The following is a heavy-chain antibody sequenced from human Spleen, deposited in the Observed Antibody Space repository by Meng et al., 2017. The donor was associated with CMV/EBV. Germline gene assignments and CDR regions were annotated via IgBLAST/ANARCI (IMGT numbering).Heavy chain of an antibody. V-gene: IGHV3-7*03. CDR2: IKQDGSEK. CDR1: GFTFSSYW. J-gene: IGHJ6*02. D-gene: IGHD1-26*01. Sequence: GESLKISCAASGFTFSSYWMSWVRQAPGKGLEWVANIKQDGSEKYYVDSVKGRFTISRDNAKNSLYLQMNYLRDEDTAVYYCSRGWGSDVWGQGTAVTVSS. CDR3: SRGWGSDV.